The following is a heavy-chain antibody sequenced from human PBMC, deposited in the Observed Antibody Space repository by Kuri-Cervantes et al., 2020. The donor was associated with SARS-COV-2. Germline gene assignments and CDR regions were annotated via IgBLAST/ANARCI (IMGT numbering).Heavy chain of an antibody. CDR2: ISLNGLNT. J-gene: IGHJ6*03. CDR3: ARPLRDNVGYMDV. Sequence: GGSLRLSCAVYGFTFSDYAMHWVRQAPGKGLEHVSSISLNGLNTYYADSVKGRFSISRDNSENTLYLQMAYLRVEDMGAYYCARPLRDNVGYMDVWGKGTTVTVSS. CDR1: GFTFSDYA. D-gene: IGHD2-21*01. V-gene: IGHV3-64*02.